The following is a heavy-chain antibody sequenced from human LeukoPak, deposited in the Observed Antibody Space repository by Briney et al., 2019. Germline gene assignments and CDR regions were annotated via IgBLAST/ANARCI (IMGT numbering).Heavy chain of an antibody. J-gene: IGHJ4*02. CDR1: GYTLTELS. V-gene: IGHV1-24*01. D-gene: IGHD3-22*01. CDR3: AXXHYDSSYKLFDH. Sequence: ASVKVSCKVSGYTLTELSMHWVRQAPGKGLEWMGGFDPEDGETIYAQKFQGRVTMTEDTSTDTAYMELSSLRSEDTAVYYCAXXHYDSSYKLFDHWGQGTLVTVSS. CDR2: FDPEDGET.